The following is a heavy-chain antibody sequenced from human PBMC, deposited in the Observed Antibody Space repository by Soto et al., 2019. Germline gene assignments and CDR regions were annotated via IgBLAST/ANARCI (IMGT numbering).Heavy chain of an antibody. CDR3: ARGRYCLTGRCFPNWFDS. CDR1: GDSISNLDYF. J-gene: IGHJ5*01. CDR2: IYKSATT. D-gene: IGHD7-27*01. V-gene: IGHV4-30-4*01. Sequence: NPSETLSLTCSVSGDSISNLDYFWAWIRQPPGQALEYIGYIYKSATTYYNPSFESRVAISVDTSKSQFFLNVTSVTAADTAVYFCARGRYCLTGRCFPNWFDSWGQGALVAVSS.